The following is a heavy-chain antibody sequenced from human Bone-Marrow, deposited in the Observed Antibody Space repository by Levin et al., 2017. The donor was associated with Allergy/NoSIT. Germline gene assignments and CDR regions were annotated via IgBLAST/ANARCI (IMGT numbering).Heavy chain of an antibody. V-gene: IGHV3-30*04. CDR2: ISEYGTDK. CDR3: ARGVSTGPHYYAMDV. D-gene: IGHD3-9*01. Sequence: PGGSLRLSCAASGFTFSGYAMHWVRQAPGKGLEWVAVISEYGTDKYYADSVKGRLTISRDNSKNTLYLQMNSLRTDDTGVYYCARGVSTGPHYYAMDVWGQGTSATVSS. CDR1: GFTFSGYA. J-gene: IGHJ6*02.